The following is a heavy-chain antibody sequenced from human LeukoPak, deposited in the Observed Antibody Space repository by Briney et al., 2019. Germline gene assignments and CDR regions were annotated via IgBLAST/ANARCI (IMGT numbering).Heavy chain of an antibody. Sequence: GASVKVSCKASGYTFTGYYMHWVRQAPGQGLEWMGWINPNSGGTNYARKFQGRVTMTRDTSISTAYMELSRLRSDDTAVYYCARVAYSGSYFTIWGQGTMVTVSS. CDR2: INPNSGGT. D-gene: IGHD1-26*01. V-gene: IGHV1-2*02. J-gene: IGHJ3*02. CDR3: ARVAYSGSYFTI. CDR1: GYTFTGYY.